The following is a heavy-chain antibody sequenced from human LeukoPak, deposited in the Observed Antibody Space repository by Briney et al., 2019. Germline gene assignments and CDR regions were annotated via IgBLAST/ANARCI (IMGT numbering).Heavy chain of an antibody. CDR2: ISSSGSII. V-gene: IGHV3-11*01. CDR1: GFTFSDYY. J-gene: IGHJ6*02. D-gene: IGHD2-15*01. CDR3: ARAAVVAASPIYYYYYGMDV. Sequence: GGSLRPSCAASGFTFSDYYMSWIRQAPGKGLEWVSYISSSGSIIYYADSVKGRFTISRDNAKNSLYLQMNSLRAEDTAVYYCARAAVVAASPIYYYYYGMDVWGQGTTVTVSS.